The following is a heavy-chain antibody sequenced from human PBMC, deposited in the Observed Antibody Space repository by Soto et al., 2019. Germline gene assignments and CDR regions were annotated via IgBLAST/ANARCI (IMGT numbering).Heavy chain of an antibody. V-gene: IGHV3-21*02. Sequence: EVQLVESGGGLVKPGGYLRLSCTASGFTFSSYNMNWVRQAPGKGLEWVSYISTWSSYSFYADSVKGRFTISRDNSENSLYLQLDSLRDEDTAVYYCARASHDYGALDYWGQGALVTVSS. CDR2: ISTWSSYS. CDR3: ARASHDYGALDY. J-gene: IGHJ4*02. D-gene: IGHD4-17*01. CDR1: GFTFSSYN.